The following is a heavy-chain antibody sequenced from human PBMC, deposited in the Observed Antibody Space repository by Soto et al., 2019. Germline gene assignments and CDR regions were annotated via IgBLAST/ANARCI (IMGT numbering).Heavy chain of an antibody. CDR3: TTDSLATVYYYDSSGYYPNYYYYGMDV. D-gene: IGHD3-22*01. V-gene: IGHV3-15*01. J-gene: IGHJ6*02. CDR2: IKSKTDGGTT. CDR1: GFTFSNAW. Sequence: GGSLRLSCAASGFTFSNAWMSWVRQAPGKGLEWVGRIKSKTDGGTTDYAAPVKGRFTISRDDSKNTLYLQMNSLKTEDTAVYYCTTDSLATVYYYDSSGYYPNYYYYGMDVWGQGTTVTVSS.